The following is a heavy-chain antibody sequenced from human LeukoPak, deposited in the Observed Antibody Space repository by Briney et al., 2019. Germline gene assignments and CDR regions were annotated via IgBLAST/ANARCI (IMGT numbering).Heavy chain of an antibody. V-gene: IGHV1-69*04. D-gene: IGHD1-26*01. Sequence: GASVKVSCKASGGTFSSYAISWVRQAPGQGLEWMGRIIPILGIANYAQKFQGRVTITADKSTSTAYMELSSLRSEDTAVYYCARDVGATYDYYFDYWGQGTLVTVSS. CDR2: IIPILGIA. CDR3: ARDVGATYDYYFDY. J-gene: IGHJ4*02. CDR1: GGTFSSYA.